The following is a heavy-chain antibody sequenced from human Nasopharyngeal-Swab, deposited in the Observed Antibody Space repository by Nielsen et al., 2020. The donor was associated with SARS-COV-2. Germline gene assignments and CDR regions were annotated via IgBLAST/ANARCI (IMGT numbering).Heavy chain of an antibody. D-gene: IGHD1-26*01. CDR3: ARDLNSGSFNYFDY. CDR1: GGSFSGYY. CDR2: INHSGST. Sequence: SEILSLTCAVYGGSFSGYYWSWIRQPPGKGLEWIGEINHSGSTNYNPSLKSRVTISVDTSKNQFSLKLSSVTAADTAVYYCARDLNSGSFNYFDYWGQGTLVTVSS. V-gene: IGHV4-34*01. J-gene: IGHJ4*02.